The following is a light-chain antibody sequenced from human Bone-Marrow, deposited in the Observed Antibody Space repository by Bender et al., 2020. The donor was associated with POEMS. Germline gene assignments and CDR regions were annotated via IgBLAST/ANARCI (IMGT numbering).Light chain of an antibody. V-gene: IGLV3-25*03. CDR1: TLARQY. J-gene: IGLJ1*01. Sequence: SYDLTQPPSVSVSPGQTARITCSGDTLARQYSYWYQQKPGQAPVLVIFKDSERPSGIPERFSGSTSGTTATLTISGVQAEDEADYYCQSAHSSGTPYVFGTGTKVTVL. CDR2: KDS. CDR3: QSAHSSGTPYV.